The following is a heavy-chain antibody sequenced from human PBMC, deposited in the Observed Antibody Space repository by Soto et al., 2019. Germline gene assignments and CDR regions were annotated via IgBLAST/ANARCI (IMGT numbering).Heavy chain of an antibody. J-gene: IGHJ3*02. D-gene: IGHD3-3*01. CDR3: AILLIFLPTDAIAI. CDR2: IIPIFGTA. CDR1: GGTFSSYA. V-gene: IGHV1-69*13. Sequence: SSVKVSCKASGGTFSSYAISWVRQAPGQGLEWMGGIIPIFGTANYAQKFQGRVTITADESTSTAYMELSSLRSEDTAVYYCAILLIFLPTDAIAISCPGIMVT.